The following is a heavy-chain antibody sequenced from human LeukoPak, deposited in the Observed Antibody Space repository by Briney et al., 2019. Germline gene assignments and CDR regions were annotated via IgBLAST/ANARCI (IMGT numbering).Heavy chain of an antibody. CDR1: GFIFSNHA. J-gene: IGHJ4*02. CDR2: ISYDGGIE. V-gene: IGHV3-30*04. Sequence: GGSLRLSCAASGFIFSNHAFHWVRQAPGKGLEWVALISYDGGIEHYADSVRGRFTISRDNSKNTVYLHMSSLRPEDTAIYYCARHTEPRFDHWGQGALVTDSS. D-gene: IGHD5-18*01. CDR3: ARHTEPRFDH.